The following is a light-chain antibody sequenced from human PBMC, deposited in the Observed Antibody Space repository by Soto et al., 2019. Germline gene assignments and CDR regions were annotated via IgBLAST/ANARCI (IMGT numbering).Light chain of an antibody. J-gene: IGLJ3*02. CDR3: QSYDSSNPV. CDR2: EDN. Sequence: NFMLTQPHSVSESPGKTVTISCTRSSGSIASNFVQWYQQRPGSAPTTVIYEDNQRPSGVPDRFSGSIDSSSNSASLIISGLKTEAEADYYCQSYDSSNPVFGGGTKVTVL. V-gene: IGLV6-57*04. CDR1: SGSIASNF.